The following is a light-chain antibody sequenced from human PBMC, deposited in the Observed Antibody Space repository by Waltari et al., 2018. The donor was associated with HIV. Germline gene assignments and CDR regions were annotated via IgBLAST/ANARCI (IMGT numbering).Light chain of an antibody. Sequence: EIVLTQSPATLSLSPGERATLSCRASQSVRSYLAWYQQKPGQAPRLLIYDASSRATGLPARFSGSGSGTDFTLTISSLEPEDFAVYYCQQRSNWPLTFGGGTKVEIK. J-gene: IGKJ4*01. CDR3: QQRSNWPLT. CDR2: DAS. V-gene: IGKV3-11*01. CDR1: QSVRSY.